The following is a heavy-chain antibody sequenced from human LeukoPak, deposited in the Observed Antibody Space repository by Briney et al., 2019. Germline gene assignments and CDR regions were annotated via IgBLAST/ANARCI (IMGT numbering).Heavy chain of an antibody. J-gene: IGHJ4*02. CDR1: GFTFSSHS. Sequence: GGSLRLSCAASGFTFSSHSMNWVRQAPGKGLGWVSYISSSSSNIYYADSVKGRFTISRDNAKNSLYLQMNSLRAEDTAVYYCAVRLTGLFFDYWGQGTLVTVSS. CDR2: ISSSSSNI. CDR3: AVRLTGLFFDY. D-gene: IGHD3-9*01. V-gene: IGHV3-48*01.